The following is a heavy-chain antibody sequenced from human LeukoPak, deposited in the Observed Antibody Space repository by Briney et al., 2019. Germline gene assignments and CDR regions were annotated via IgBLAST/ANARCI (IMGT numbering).Heavy chain of an antibody. Sequence: PGGSLRLSCSASGFTFSSYAMHWVRQAPGKGLEHVSAISSNGGSTYYADSVKGRFTISRDNSKNTLYLQMSSLRAEDTAVYYCVKDRDYGDVFDYWGQGTLVTVSS. J-gene: IGHJ4*02. CDR2: ISSNGGST. CDR1: GFTFSSYA. D-gene: IGHD4-17*01. V-gene: IGHV3-64D*06. CDR3: VKDRDYGDVFDY.